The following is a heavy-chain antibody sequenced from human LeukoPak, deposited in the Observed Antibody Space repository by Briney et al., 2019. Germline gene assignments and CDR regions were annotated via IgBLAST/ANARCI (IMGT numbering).Heavy chain of an antibody. Sequence: PGGSLRLSCAASGSTFSSYSMNWVRQAPGKGLEWVSSISSSSSYIYYADSVKGRFTISRDNAKNSLYLQMNSLRAEDTAVYYCARDGSAFSLRFLEWLPVGMDVWGQGTTVTVSS. D-gene: IGHD3-3*01. J-gene: IGHJ6*02. CDR3: ARDGSAFSLRFLEWLPVGMDV. V-gene: IGHV3-21*01. CDR1: GSTFSSYS. CDR2: ISSSSSYI.